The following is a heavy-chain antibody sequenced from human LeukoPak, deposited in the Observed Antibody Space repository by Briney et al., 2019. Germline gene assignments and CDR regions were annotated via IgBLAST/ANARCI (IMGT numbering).Heavy chain of an antibody. CDR3: ARDWAATTDKAVYYFDY. J-gene: IGHJ4*02. CDR2: INAGNGNT. Sequence: GASVKVSCKASGYTFTNYAMHWVRQAPGQRLEWMGWINAGNGNTRYSQKFQGRVTMTRDTSTSTVYMELSSLRSEDTAVYYCARDWAATTDKAVYYFDYWGQGTLVTVSS. CDR1: GYTFTNYA. V-gene: IGHV1-3*01. D-gene: IGHD5-24*01.